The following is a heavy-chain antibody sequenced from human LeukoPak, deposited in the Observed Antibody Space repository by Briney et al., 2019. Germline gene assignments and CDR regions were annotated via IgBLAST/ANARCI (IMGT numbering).Heavy chain of an antibody. J-gene: IGHJ4*02. CDR2: ISTTGANT. D-gene: IGHD6-25*01. CDR1: GFTFSTYA. CDR3: VKRTGYSSGGLDF. V-gene: IGHV3-64D*09. Sequence: GGSLRLSCSASGFTFSTYAMHWVRQAPGKGLESVSAISTTGANTYYADSVKGRFTISRDNSKNTVNLQMSSLRPEDTAVYYCVKRTGYSSGGLDFWGLGTLVTVSS.